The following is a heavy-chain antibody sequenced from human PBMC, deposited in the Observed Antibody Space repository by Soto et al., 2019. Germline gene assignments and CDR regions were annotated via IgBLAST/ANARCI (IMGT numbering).Heavy chain of an antibody. Sequence: SETLSLTCTVSGGSISSSSYYWGWIRQPPGKGLEWIGSIYYSGSTYYNPSLKSRVTISVDTSKNQFSLKLSSVTAADTAVYYCASLGAAGLQVDYWGQGTLVTVSS. V-gene: IGHV4-39*01. J-gene: IGHJ4*02. D-gene: IGHD6-13*01. CDR3: ASLGAAGLQVDY. CDR2: IYYSGST. CDR1: GGSISSSSYY.